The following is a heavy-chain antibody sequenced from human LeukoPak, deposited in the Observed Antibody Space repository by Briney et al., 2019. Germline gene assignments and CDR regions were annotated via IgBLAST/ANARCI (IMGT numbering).Heavy chain of an antibody. CDR2: VSGSGGST. D-gene: IGHD2-21*02. J-gene: IGHJ4*02. CDR1: GFTFSSYA. V-gene: IGHV3-23*01. Sequence: GGSLRLSCAASGFTFSSYAMSWVRQAPGKGLEWVSAVSGSGGSTYYADSVKGRFTISRDNSKNTLYLQMNSLRAEDTAVYYCVRDPSAFCGGDCPNYWGQGTLVTVSS. CDR3: VRDPSAFCGGDCPNY.